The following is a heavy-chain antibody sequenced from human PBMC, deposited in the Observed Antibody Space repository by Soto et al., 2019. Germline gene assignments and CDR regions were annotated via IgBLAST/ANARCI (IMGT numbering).Heavy chain of an antibody. J-gene: IGHJ3*01. Sequence: SETLSLTYTVSGCSLSSYYWSWIRQPPGKGLEWIGYIYYSGSTNYNPSLKSRVTISVDTSKNQFSLKLSSVTAADTAVYYCARVWGGAFDFWGQGTMVTVSS. CDR1: GCSLSSYY. CDR2: IYYSGST. D-gene: IGHD3-10*01. CDR3: ARVWGGAFDF. V-gene: IGHV4-59*01.